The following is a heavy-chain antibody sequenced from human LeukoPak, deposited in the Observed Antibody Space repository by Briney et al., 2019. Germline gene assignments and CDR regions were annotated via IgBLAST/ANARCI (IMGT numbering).Heavy chain of an antibody. D-gene: IGHD3-22*01. CDR2: FSDSGGST. J-gene: IGHJ4*02. CDR3: ARNTYYYDS. CDR1: EFTFANYA. V-gene: IGHV3-23*01. Sequence: GGSLRLSCAASEFTFANYAMSWVRRAPGKGLEWVSTFSDSGGSTYYADSVKGRFTISRDNSKNTLYLQMNSLRAEDTAVYYCARNTYYYDSWGQGTLVTVSS.